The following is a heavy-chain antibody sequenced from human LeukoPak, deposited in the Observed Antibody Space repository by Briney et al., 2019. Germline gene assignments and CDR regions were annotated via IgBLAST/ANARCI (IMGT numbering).Heavy chain of an antibody. V-gene: IGHV1-2*02. CDR2: INPNSGGT. J-gene: IGHJ4*02. CDR1: GYTFTGYY. Sequence: GASVKVSCKASGYTFTGYYMHWVRQAPGQGLEWVGWINPNSGGTNYAQKFQGRVTTTRDTSISTAYMELSRLRSDDTAVYYCARGRGYYDSSGPVTYWGQGTLVTVSS. CDR3: ARGRGYYDSSGPVTY. D-gene: IGHD3-22*01.